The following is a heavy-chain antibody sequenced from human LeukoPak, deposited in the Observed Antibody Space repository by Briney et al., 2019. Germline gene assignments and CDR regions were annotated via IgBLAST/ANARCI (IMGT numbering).Heavy chain of an antibody. D-gene: IGHD5-18*01. V-gene: IGHV4-59*01. J-gene: IGHJ4*02. CDR3: ARIVDTAMVNKGYYFDY. Sequence: SETLSLTCTVSGGSISSYYWGWIRQPPGKGLEWIGYIYYSGSTNYNPSLKSRVTISVDTSKNQFSLKLSSVTAADTAVYYCARIVDTAMVNKGYYFDYWGQGTLVTVSS. CDR2: IYYSGST. CDR1: GGSISSYY.